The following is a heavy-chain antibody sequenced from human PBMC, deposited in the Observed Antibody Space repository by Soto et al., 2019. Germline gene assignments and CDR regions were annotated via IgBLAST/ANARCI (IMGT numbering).Heavy chain of an antibody. CDR1: GFTFSSYW. Sequence: GGSLRLSCAASGFTFSSYWMHWVLQAPGKGLVWVSRINSDGSSTSYADSVKGRFTISRDNAKNTLYLQMNSLRAEDTAVYYCARVRQQWLEFDYWGQGTLVTVSS. CDR2: INSDGSST. CDR3: ARVRQQWLEFDY. V-gene: IGHV3-74*01. D-gene: IGHD6-19*01. J-gene: IGHJ4*02.